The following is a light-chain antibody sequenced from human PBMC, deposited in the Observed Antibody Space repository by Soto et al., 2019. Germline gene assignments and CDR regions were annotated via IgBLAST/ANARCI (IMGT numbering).Light chain of an antibody. CDR1: QSVSGN. Sequence: EVVMTQSPGTLSVSPGERASLSCMASQSVSGNLAWYQQTPGQAPRLLIHGASTRATGIPARFSGSGSGTECTLTISSLQSEDVALYYCQQYNDWPRTLGQGTKVDIK. V-gene: IGKV3-15*01. CDR2: GAS. J-gene: IGKJ1*01. CDR3: QQYNDWPRT.